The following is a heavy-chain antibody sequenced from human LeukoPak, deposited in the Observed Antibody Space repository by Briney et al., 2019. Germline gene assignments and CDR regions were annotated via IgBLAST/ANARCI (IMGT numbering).Heavy chain of an antibody. CDR2: MNPNSGNT. J-gene: IGHJ4*02. D-gene: IGHD2-2*02. CDR1: GYTFTSYD. Sequence: ASVKVSCKASGYTFTSYDINWVRQATGQGLEWMGWMNPNSGNTGYAQKFQGRVTMTRNTSISTAYMELSSLRSEDTAVYYCARARNYRVAAIRKYYFDYWGQGTLVTVSS. V-gene: IGHV1-8*01. CDR3: ARARNYRVAAIRKYYFDY.